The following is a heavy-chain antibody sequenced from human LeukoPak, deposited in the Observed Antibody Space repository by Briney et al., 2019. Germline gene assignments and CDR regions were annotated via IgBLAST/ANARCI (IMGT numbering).Heavy chain of an antibody. D-gene: IGHD2-2*01. J-gene: IGHJ5*02. CDR1: GASINSSSYY. Sequence: SETLSLTCIVSGASINSSSYYWGWIRQPPGKGLEWIGNIHYLGSTYYNPSLKSRVTISVDTSKNQFSLRLSSVTAADTAVYYCARLQYCSGTSCYWFDPWGQGTLVTVSS. CDR2: IHYLGST. CDR3: ARLQYCSGTSCYWFDP. V-gene: IGHV4-39*07.